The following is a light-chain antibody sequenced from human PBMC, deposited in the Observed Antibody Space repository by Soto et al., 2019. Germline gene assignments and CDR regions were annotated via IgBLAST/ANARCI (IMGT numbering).Light chain of an antibody. CDR3: QQYGSSPRT. CDR1: QSVSSSF. V-gene: IGKV3-20*01. CDR2: GAS. Sequence: EIVLTQSPGTLSLSPGERATLSCRASQSVSSSFLACYQQKPGQAPSLLIYGASSRTTGIPDRFSGSGSGTDITLTISRLEPEDFAVYYCQQYGSSPRTFGQGTKAEIK. J-gene: IGKJ1*01.